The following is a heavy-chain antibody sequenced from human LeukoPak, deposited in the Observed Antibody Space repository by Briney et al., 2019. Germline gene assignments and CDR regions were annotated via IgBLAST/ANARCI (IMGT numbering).Heavy chain of an antibody. D-gene: IGHD1-1*01. V-gene: IGHV5-51*01. Sequence: GESLKISCKTSGYKFIDHWIGWVRQMPGKGVEWMAIIYPGDSDARYSPSFQGQVTISADKSITTAYLQWSSLKASDTATYYCARLVTPGVTRWFDPWGQGTPVTVSS. CDR1: GYKFIDHW. CDR3: ARLVTPGVTRWFDP. J-gene: IGHJ5*02. CDR2: IYPGDSDA.